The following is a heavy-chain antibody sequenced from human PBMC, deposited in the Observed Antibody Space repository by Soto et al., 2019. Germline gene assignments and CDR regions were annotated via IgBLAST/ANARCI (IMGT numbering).Heavy chain of an antibody. CDR2: ISGYNGNT. CDR1: GYTYTSYG. Sequence: ASVKVSCKASGYTYTSYGISWVRQAPGEGLEWMGWISGYNGNTEYAQKVQARVTMTTDISTTTAYMELRSLRSDDTAVYYCARGPRYCSTTSCFSEVYWFDSWGQGTLVTVSS. D-gene: IGHD2-2*01. J-gene: IGHJ5*01. V-gene: IGHV1-18*04. CDR3: ARGPRYCSTTSCFSEVYWFDS.